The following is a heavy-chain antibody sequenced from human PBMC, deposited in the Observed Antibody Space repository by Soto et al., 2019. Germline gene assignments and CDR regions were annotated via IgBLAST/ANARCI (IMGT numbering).Heavy chain of an antibody. CDR1: GGSISGYY. Sequence: QVLLQESGPGLVKPSETLSLTCTVSGGSISGYYWSWIRQPPGKGLEWIGYIYDSGSTNYNPSLTSRITISVDTSKNQFSLRLKSVTAADTAVYDCASDHRGWNGGNYYYYGMDVWGQGTTVTVSS. J-gene: IGHJ6*02. V-gene: IGHV4-59*01. CDR3: ASDHRGWNGGNYYYYGMDV. CDR2: IYDSGST. D-gene: IGHD1-1*01.